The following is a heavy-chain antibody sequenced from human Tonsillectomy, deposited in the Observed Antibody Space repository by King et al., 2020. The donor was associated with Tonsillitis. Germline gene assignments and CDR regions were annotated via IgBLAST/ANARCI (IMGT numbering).Heavy chain of an antibody. J-gene: IGHJ3*02. CDR3: ARGDHYDDSSGFYYAFDI. CDR1: GGSISSYY. CDR2: IYYSGST. V-gene: IGHV4-59*01. Sequence: QLQESGPGLVKPSETLSLTCTVSGGSISSYYWSWIRQPPGKGLEWIGYIYYSGSTNYNPSLKSRVTISVDTSKNQFSLKLSSVTAADTAVYYCARGDHYDDSSGFYYAFDIWGQGTMVTVSS. D-gene: IGHD3-22*01.